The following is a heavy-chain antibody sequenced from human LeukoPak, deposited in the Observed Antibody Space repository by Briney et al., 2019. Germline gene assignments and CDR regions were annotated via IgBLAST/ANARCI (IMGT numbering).Heavy chain of an antibody. CDR3: ARQLVHYYYYYMDV. CDR2: FYHSGST. Sequence: SETLSLTCTVSGYSISSGYYWGWIRQPPGKGLEWIGSFYHSGSTYYNPSLKSRVTISVDTSKNQFSLKLSSVTAADTAVYYCARQLVHYYYYYMDVWGKGTTVTISS. CDR1: GYSISSGYY. J-gene: IGHJ6*03. V-gene: IGHV4-38-2*02. D-gene: IGHD6-13*01.